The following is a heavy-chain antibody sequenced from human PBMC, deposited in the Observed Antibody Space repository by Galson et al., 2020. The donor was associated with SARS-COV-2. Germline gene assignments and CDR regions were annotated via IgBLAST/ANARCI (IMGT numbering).Heavy chain of an antibody. CDR1: GFTFSSYA. Sequence: GGSLRLSCAASGFTFSSYAMHWVRQAPGKGLEWVAVISYDGSNKYYADSVKGRFTISRDNSKNTLYLQMNSLRAEDTAVYYCARSHSGSYLGCFDYWGQGTLVTVSS. D-gene: IGHD1-26*01. CDR2: ISYDGSNK. V-gene: IGHV3-30*04. J-gene: IGHJ4*02. CDR3: ARSHSGSYLGCFDY.